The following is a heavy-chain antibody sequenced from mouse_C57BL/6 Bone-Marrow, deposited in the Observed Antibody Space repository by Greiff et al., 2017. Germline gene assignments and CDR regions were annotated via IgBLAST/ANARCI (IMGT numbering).Heavy chain of an antibody. CDR1: GYTFTSYW. V-gene: IGHV1-53*01. J-gene: IGHJ2*01. D-gene: IGHD1-1*01. CDR3: ANYYGSSPYYFDY. CDR2: INPSNGGT. Sequence: VQLQQSGTELVKPGASVKLSCKASGYTFTSYWMHWVKQRPGQGLEWIGNINPSNGGTNYNEKFKSKATLTVDKSSSTAYMQLSSLTSEDSAVYYCANYYGSSPYYFDYWGQGTTLTVSS.